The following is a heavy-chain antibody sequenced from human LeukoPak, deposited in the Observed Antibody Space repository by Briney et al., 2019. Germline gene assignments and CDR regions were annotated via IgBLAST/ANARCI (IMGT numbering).Heavy chain of an antibody. Sequence: PSQTLSLTCTVSGGSISSGSYYWSWIRQPAGKGLEWIVRIYTSGSTNYNPALKSRVTISEKTTKNQFSLKLSSVTAADTAVYYCARGLHNYDFWSGHDAFDIWGQGTMVTVSS. CDR2: IYTSGST. J-gene: IGHJ3*02. CDR3: ARGLHNYDFWSGHDAFDI. V-gene: IGHV4-61*02. D-gene: IGHD3-3*01. CDR1: GGSISSGSYY.